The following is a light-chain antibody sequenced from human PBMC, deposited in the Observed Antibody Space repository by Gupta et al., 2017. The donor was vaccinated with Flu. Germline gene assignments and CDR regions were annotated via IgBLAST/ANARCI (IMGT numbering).Light chain of an antibody. CDR1: QSVRTN. CDR2: GSS. CDR3: QQYNNWPFVT. Sequence: ATLSVSPGERATLSCGASQSVRTNVAWYQQKPGQAPRLLIYGSSTRATDVPARFSGSGSGTEFTLTISSLQSEDFADYYCQQYNNWPFVTFGGGTKVEIK. V-gene: IGKV3-15*01. J-gene: IGKJ4*01.